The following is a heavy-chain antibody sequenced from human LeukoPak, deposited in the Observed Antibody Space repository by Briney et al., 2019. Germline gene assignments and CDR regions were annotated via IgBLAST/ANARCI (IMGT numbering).Heavy chain of an antibody. Sequence: GASLQISCKASGSIFTSYWIGWVRPMPGKGEEWMGIIDPIHSQPRYPPSFQLQVTISVDKSLTPSYVQWNSLTASDTAMYYCARQTAMGRSGDYWGQGTLVTVSS. CDR2: IDPIHSQP. CDR3: ARQTAMGRSGDY. D-gene: IGHD5-18*01. V-gene: IGHV5-51*01. J-gene: IGHJ4*02. CDR1: GSIFTSYW.